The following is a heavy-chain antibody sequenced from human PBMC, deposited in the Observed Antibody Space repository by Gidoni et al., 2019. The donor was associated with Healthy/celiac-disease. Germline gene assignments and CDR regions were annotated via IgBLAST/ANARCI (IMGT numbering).Heavy chain of an antibody. CDR2: ISACNGNT. Sequence: QVQLVQSGAEVKKPGASVQVSCKASGYTFTSYGISWVRQAPGQGLEWMGWISACNGNTNYAQKLQGRVTMTTDTSTSTAYMELRSLRSDDTAVYYCARDREDIVVVVAATLLDYWGQGTLVTVSS. J-gene: IGHJ4*02. CDR3: ARDREDIVVVVAATLLDY. V-gene: IGHV1-18*04. D-gene: IGHD2-15*01. CDR1: GYTFTSYG.